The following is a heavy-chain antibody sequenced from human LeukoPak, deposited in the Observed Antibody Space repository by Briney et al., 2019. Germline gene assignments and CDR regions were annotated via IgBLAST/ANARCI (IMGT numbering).Heavy chain of an antibody. CDR3: ARDQVAVAGNEYGMDV. Sequence: ASVKVPCKASGYTFTSYAMHWVRQAPGQRLEWMGWINAGNGNTKYSQKFQGRVTITRDTSASTAYMELSSLRSEDTAVYYCARDQVAVAGNEYGMDVWGQGTTVTVSS. CDR1: GYTFTSYA. CDR2: INAGNGNT. V-gene: IGHV1-3*01. J-gene: IGHJ6*02. D-gene: IGHD6-19*01.